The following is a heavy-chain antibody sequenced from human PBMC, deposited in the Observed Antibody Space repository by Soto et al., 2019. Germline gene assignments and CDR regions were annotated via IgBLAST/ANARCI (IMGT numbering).Heavy chain of an antibody. D-gene: IGHD6-13*01. CDR2: IYHDGGA. Sequence: QVQLQESGPSLVKPSGTLSLTCGVSGASISSTNWWSWVRQPPGKGLEWIGEIYHDGGATYNPSLKSRVTISVDKSKNQFSLKVTYVSAADSAMYYCARLTAKGTASTGYYFDYWGQGTLVTVSS. CDR1: GASISSTNW. J-gene: IGHJ4*02. V-gene: IGHV4-4*02. CDR3: ARLTAKGTASTGYYFDY.